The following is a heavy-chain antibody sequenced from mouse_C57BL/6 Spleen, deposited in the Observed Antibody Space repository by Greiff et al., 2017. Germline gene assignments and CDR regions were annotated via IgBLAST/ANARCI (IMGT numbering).Heavy chain of an antibody. J-gene: IGHJ4*01. D-gene: IGHD2-5*01. Sequence: EVKLVESGGGLVKPGGSLKLSCAASGFTFSDYGMHWVRQAPEKGLEWVAYISSGSSTIYYADTVKGRFTISRDNAKNTLFLQMTSLRSEDTAMYYCARGVLYSNYDYYAMDYWGQGTSVTVSS. V-gene: IGHV5-17*01. CDR2: ISSGSSTI. CDR3: ARGVLYSNYDYYAMDY. CDR1: GFTFSDYG.